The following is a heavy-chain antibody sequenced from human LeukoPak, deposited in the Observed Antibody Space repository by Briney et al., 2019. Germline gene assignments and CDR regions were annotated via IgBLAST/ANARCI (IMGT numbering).Heavy chain of an antibody. J-gene: IGHJ4*02. CDR1: GFTVSSNF. D-gene: IGHD6-13*01. CDR3: ASPSPGGGAAGLFDY. Sequence: PGGSLRLSCAVSGFTVSSNFLNWVCQAPGKGLEWVSVLYSGGTTFYADSVKGRFTISRDNSKNTLYLQMNSLRLDDTAVYYCASPSPGGGAAGLFDYWGQGALVTVSS. V-gene: IGHV3-53*05. CDR2: LYSGGTT.